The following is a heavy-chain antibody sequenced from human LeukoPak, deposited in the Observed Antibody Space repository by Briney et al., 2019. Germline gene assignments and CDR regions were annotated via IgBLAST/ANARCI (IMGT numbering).Heavy chain of an antibody. CDR2: ISGYNGNT. J-gene: IGHJ4*02. Sequence: ASVKVSCKASRYTFTSYGISWVRQAPGHGLEWMGWISGYNGNTNYAQKLQGRVTMTTDTSTSTAYMELRSLRSDDTAVYYCARDLKRGYSSGRYSWGTGSSNDYWGQGTLVTVSS. CDR3: ARDLKRGYSSGRYSWGTGSSNDY. CDR1: RYTFTSYG. V-gene: IGHV1-18*01. D-gene: IGHD6-19*01.